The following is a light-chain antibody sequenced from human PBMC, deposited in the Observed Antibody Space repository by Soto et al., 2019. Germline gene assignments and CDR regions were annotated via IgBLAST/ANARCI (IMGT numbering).Light chain of an antibody. Sequence: EIMMTQSPVTLSVSPGERATLSCRASQSVNSNLAWYQQKPGQAPRLLIYGASTRATGIPASFIGNGSGTEFTLNASSLQPEDSAVYYCQQYNSWLWTFGQGTKVDI. V-gene: IGKV3-15*01. CDR3: QQYNSWLWT. CDR1: QSVNSN. CDR2: GAS. J-gene: IGKJ1*01.